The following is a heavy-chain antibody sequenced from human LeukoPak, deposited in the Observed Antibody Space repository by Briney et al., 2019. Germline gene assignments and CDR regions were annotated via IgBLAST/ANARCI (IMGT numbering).Heavy chain of an antibody. CDR1: GYTFTSYY. D-gene: IGHD3-10*01. CDR3: ATQYGSEAYYFDY. J-gene: IGHJ4*02. V-gene: IGHV1-46*01. Sequence: ASVKVSCKESGYTFTSYYMHWVRQAPGEGREWMGIINPSGGSTSYAQKFQGRVTMTRDTSTSTVYMELSSLRSEDTAVYYCATQYGSEAYYFDYWGQGTLVTVSS. CDR2: INPSGGST.